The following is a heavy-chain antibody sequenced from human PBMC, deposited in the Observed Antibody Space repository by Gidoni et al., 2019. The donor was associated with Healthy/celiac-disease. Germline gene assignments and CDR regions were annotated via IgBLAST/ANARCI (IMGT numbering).Heavy chain of an antibody. D-gene: IGHD3-10*01. V-gene: IGHV3-21*01. CDR1: GLHFSSYG. CDR2: ISSSSSYI. J-gene: IGHJ3*02. CDR3: ARDVYGSGSSADDAFDI. Sequence: EVQLVESGGGLVKPGGSLRLSCPASGLHFSSYGVNWVRQAPGEGLEWVSSISSSSSYIYYADSVKGRFTISRDNAKNSLYLQMNSLRAEDTAVYYCARDVYGSGSSADDAFDIWGQGTMVTVSS.